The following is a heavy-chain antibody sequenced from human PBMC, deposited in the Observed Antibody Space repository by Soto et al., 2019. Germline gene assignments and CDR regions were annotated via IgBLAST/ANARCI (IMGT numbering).Heavy chain of an antibody. Sequence: EVQLVESGGGLVKPGGSLRLSCAASGFTFSSYSMNWVRQAPGKGLEWVSSISSSSSYIDYADSVKGRFTISRDNAKKSLYLQMNSLRAEDTAVYYWASGQYYYDSSGYRFDIWGQGTMVTVSS. CDR1: GFTFSSYS. V-gene: IGHV3-21*01. CDR3: ASGQYYYDSSGYRFDI. CDR2: ISSSSSYI. J-gene: IGHJ3*02. D-gene: IGHD3-22*01.